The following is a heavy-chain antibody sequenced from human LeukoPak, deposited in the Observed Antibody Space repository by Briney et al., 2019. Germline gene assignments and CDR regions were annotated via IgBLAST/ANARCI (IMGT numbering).Heavy chain of an antibody. CDR1: GYTFTSYA. V-gene: IGHV1-69*13. J-gene: IGHJ6*02. D-gene: IGHD6-19*01. Sequence: GASVKVSCKASGYTFTSYAISWVRQAPGQGLEWMGGIIPIFGTANYAQKFQGRVTITADESTSTAYMELSSLRSEDTAVYYCARSSYSSGSESYYYYGMDVWGQGTTVTVSS. CDR3: ARSSYSSGSESYYYYGMDV. CDR2: IIPIFGTA.